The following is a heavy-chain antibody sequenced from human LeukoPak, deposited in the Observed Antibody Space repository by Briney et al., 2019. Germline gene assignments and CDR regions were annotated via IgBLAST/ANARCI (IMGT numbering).Heavy chain of an antibody. Sequence: PGGSLRLSCAASGFTFSSYAMSWVRQAPGKGLEWGSAISGSGGSTYYADSVKGRFTISRDNSKNTLYLQMNSLRAEDTAVYYCANYGSRDYYYGMDVWGQGTTVTVSS. CDR1: GFTFSSYA. J-gene: IGHJ6*02. D-gene: IGHD1-14*01. CDR2: ISGSGGST. V-gene: IGHV3-23*01. CDR3: ANYGSRDYYYGMDV.